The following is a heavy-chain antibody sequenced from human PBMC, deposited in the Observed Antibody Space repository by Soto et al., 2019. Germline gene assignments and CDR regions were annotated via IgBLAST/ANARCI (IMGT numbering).Heavy chain of an antibody. CDR2: ISYDGSNK. V-gene: IGHV3-30*18. CDR3: AKGSSAMTYFDY. J-gene: IGHJ4*02. D-gene: IGHD5-18*01. CDR1: GFTVSSYG. Sequence: QVQLVESGGGVVQPGRSLRLSCAASGFTVSSYGMHWVRQAPGKGLEWVAVISYDGSNKYYADSVKGRFTISRDNSKNTLYLQMNSLRAEDTAVYYCAKGSSAMTYFDYWGQGTLVTVSS.